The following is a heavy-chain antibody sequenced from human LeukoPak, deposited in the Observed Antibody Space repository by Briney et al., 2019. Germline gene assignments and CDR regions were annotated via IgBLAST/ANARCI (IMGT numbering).Heavy chain of an antibody. CDR2: IIPILGIA. V-gene: IGHV1-69*04. CDR1: GGTFSSYA. J-gene: IGHJ5*02. D-gene: IGHD6-19*01. Sequence: GASVKVSCKASGGTFSSYAISWVRQAPGQGLEWMGRIIPILGIANYAQKFQGRVTITADKSTSTAYMELSSLRSEDTAVYYCARDQRGEQWLAPRLAYNWFDPWGQGTLVTVSS. CDR3: ARDQRGEQWLAPRLAYNWFDP.